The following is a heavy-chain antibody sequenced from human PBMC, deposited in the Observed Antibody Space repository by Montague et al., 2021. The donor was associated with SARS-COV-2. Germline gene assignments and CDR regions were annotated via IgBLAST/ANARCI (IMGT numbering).Heavy chain of an antibody. CDR1: GGSISSSY. J-gene: IGHJ3*01. Sequence: SETLSLTCTVSGGSISSSYWCWVRQPPGRRRLLIGYISYSCSTNYNPSLKSRVTISVDTSKNHFTLRLISVTAAATAVYYCASISRNSGFVGVFDPWGQGPLVTVS. D-gene: IGHD3-22*01. CDR3: ASISRNSGFVGVFDP. V-gene: IGHV4-59*01. CDR2: ISYSCST.